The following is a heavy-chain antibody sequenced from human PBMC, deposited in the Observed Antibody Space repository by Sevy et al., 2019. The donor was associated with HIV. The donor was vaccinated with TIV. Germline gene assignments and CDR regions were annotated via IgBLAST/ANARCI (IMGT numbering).Heavy chain of an antibody. CDR3: AKDGGRNWDQFFFDY. V-gene: IGHV3-23*01. CDR1: GFTFSSFG. J-gene: IGHJ4*02. D-gene: IGHD7-27*01. CDR2: ISGTGGST. Sequence: GGSLRLSCEASGFTFSSFGMSWVRQAPGKGLEWVSGISGTGGSTYYADSVKGRFTISRDNSKNTLYIHMISLRAEDTAVYYCAKDGGRNWDQFFFDYWGQGTLVTVSP.